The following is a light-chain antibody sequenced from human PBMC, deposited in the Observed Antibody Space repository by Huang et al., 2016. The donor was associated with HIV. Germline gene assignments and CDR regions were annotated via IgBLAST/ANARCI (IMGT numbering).Light chain of an antibody. J-gene: IGKJ4*01. Sequence: DIQITQSPSSLSASGGDRISITCRASQTISTFLNWYQQQPGKAPKLLIYAASNFQSGVSSRFSGTGSGTHFTLTVTGLQPDDFATYFCQQTSSGPLTFGGGTRVE. CDR1: QTISTF. CDR3: QQTSSGPLT. V-gene: IGKV1-39*01. CDR2: AAS.